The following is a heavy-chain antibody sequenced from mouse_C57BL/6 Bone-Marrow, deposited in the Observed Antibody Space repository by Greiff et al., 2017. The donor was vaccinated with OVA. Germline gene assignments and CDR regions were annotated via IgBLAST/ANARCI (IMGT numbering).Heavy chain of an antibody. CDR2: IYPRSGNT. Sequence: QVQLKQSGAELARPGASVKLSCKASGYTFTSYGISWVKQRTGQGLEWIGEIYPRSGNTYYNEKFKGKATLTADKSSSTAYMELRSLTSEDSAVYFCARGGTLFAYWGQGTLVTVSA. CDR3: ARGGTLFAY. CDR1: GYTFTSYG. V-gene: IGHV1-81*01. J-gene: IGHJ3*01. D-gene: IGHD4-1*01.